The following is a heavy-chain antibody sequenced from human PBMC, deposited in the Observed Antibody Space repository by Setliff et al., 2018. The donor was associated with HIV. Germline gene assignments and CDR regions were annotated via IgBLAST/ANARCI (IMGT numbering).Heavy chain of an antibody. Sequence: SETLSLTCTVSGGSISSGGYYWNWIRQYPVKGLEWIGHIYYNGRTLFNPALGTRLNMSVDTSENQFSLHLNSVTAADTAVCYCVRERRRSPLSYGLDVWGQGTTVTVSS. V-gene: IGHV4-31*03. CDR3: VRERRRSPLSYGLDV. CDR1: GGSISSGGYY. J-gene: IGHJ6*02. CDR2: IYYNGRT.